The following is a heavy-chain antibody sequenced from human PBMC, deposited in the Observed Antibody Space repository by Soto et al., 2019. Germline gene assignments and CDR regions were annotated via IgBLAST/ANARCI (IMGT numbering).Heavy chain of an antibody. CDR1: GFTFSSYE. CDR3: ARETNTAMAP. J-gene: IGHJ5*02. CDR2: ISSSGSTI. D-gene: IGHD5-18*01. Sequence: SGGSLRLSCAASGFTFSSYEMNWVRQAPGKGLEWVSYISSSGSTIYYADSVKGRFTISRGNAKNSLYLQMNSLRAEDTAVYYCARETNTAMAPWGQGTLVTVSS. V-gene: IGHV3-48*03.